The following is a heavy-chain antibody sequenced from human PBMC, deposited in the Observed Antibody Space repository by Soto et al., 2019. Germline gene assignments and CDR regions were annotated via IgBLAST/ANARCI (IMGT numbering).Heavy chain of an antibody. V-gene: IGHV4-59*01. D-gene: IGHD7-27*01. J-gene: IGHJ4*02. CDR1: GDSMSTYY. Sequence: PSETLSLTCTVYGDSMSTYYWSWIRQPPGKGLEWVGYIYYTGSTNYNPSLKSRVTVSIDTSKNQFSMIMSSVTAADTAVYYCARITRSPNSGYFDYWGQGALVTVS. CDR2: IYYTGST. CDR3: ARITRSPNSGYFDY.